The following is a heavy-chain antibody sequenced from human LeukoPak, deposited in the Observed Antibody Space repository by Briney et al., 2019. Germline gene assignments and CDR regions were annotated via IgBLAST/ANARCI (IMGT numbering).Heavy chain of an antibody. CDR2: ISSSSSTI. CDR3: ARVGVATIGRGDYYYMDV. Sequence: GGSLRLSCAASGFTFSSYSMNWVRQAPGKGLEWVSYISSSSSTIYYADSVKGRFTISRDNAKNSLYLQMDSLRAEDTAVYYCARVGVATIGRGDYYYMDVWGKGTTVTVSS. CDR1: GFTFSSYS. D-gene: IGHD5-12*01. J-gene: IGHJ6*03. V-gene: IGHV3-48*04.